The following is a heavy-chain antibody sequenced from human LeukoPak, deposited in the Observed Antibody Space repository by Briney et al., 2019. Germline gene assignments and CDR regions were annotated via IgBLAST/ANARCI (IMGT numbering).Heavy chain of an antibody. CDR1: EFHFFTFG. V-gene: IGHV3-74*01. CDR2: MFTDGSTT. D-gene: IGHD2-21*02. CDR3: ARELPREVTLDY. J-gene: IGHJ4*01. Sequence: GGSLRLSRVASEFHFFTFGMQWVRHAPAKGLLWVSRMFTDGSTTSYADSVKGRFSISRDNAKNTLYLQMNSLRAEDTAVYYCARELPREVTLDYWGQGTLVTVSP.